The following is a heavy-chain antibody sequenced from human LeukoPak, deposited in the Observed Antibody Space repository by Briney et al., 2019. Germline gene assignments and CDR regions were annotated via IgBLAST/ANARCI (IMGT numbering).Heavy chain of an antibody. Sequence: SSETLSLTCTVSGGSTSSDHWSWIRQSPGKGLEWVGYVYNSGDTGKNPSLKSRVTILLDTSKNQCSLKLTSVSAADTAVYYCARLKLGAYFDLWGRGTLVTVSS. CDR3: ARLKLGAYFDL. D-gene: IGHD3-16*01. CDR1: GGSTSSDH. J-gene: IGHJ2*01. CDR2: VYNSGDT. V-gene: IGHV4-59*08.